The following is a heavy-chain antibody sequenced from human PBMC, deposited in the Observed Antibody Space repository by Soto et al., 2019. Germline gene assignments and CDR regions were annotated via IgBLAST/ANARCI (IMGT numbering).Heavy chain of an antibody. CDR3: AREGAGSYWFDP. D-gene: IGHD3-10*01. CDR1: GGSISSGGYY. V-gene: IGHV4-31*03. J-gene: IGHJ5*02. Sequence: PSETLSLTCTISGGSISSGGYYWSWIRQRPEKGLEWLGYIHNNGATYYNPSLSGRVTISADTSRTRYSLSVYSVTAADTAVYYCAREGAGSYWFDPWGQGLLVTVSS. CDR2: IHNNGAT.